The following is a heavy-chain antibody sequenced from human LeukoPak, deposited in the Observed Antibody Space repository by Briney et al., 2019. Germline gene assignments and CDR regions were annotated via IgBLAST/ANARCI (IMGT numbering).Heavy chain of an antibody. CDR2: IWCDGSNK. CDR3: ARDTYCSSTSCYSLFDY. J-gene: IGHJ4*02. D-gene: IGHD2-2*01. V-gene: IGHV3-33*01. CDR1: GFTFSSYG. Sequence: GGALRLSCAASGFTFSSYGMHWVRQAPGKGVEWVAVIWCDGSNKYYADSVKGRFTTSRDNSKNTLYLQMNSPRAEDTAVYYCARDTYCSSTSCYSLFDYWGQGTLVTVSS.